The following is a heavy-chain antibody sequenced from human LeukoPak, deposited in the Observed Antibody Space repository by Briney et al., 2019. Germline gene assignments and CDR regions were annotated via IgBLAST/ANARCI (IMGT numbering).Heavy chain of an antibody. V-gene: IGHV4-39*01. J-gene: IGHJ4*02. CDR3: ARRVYVGTAMEFDY. Sequence: ASETLSLTCTVSGGSISSSSYYWGWIRQPPGKGLEWIGSIYYSGSTYYNPSLKSRVTISVDTSKNQFSLKLSSVTAADTAVYYCARRVYVGTAMEFDYWGQGTLVTVSS. CDR2: IYYSGST. CDR1: GGSISSSSYY. D-gene: IGHD5-18*01.